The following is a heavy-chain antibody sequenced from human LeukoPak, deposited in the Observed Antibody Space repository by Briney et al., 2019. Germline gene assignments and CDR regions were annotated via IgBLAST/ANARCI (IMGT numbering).Heavy chain of an antibody. Sequence: PGESLKISCKGSGYSFTSYWISWVRQMPGKGLEWMGRIDPSDSYTNYSPSFQGHVTISADKPISTAYLQWSSLKASDTAMYYCARHGRDMITFGGPDYWGQGTLVTVSS. CDR1: GYSFTSYW. V-gene: IGHV5-10-1*01. J-gene: IGHJ4*02. CDR3: ARHGRDMITFGGPDY. CDR2: IDPSDSYT. D-gene: IGHD3-16*01.